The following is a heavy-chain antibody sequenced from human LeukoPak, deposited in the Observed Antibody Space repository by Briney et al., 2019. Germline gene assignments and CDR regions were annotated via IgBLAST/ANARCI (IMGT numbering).Heavy chain of an antibody. Sequence: SETLSLTCTDPGGSISSSSYYWGWIRQPPGKGLEWIGSIYYSGSTYYNPSLKSRVTISVDTSKNQFSLKLSSVTAADTAVYYCARHGGIRSAPHWGQGTLVTVSS. CDR2: IYYSGST. CDR1: GGSISSSSYY. CDR3: ARHGGIRSAPH. J-gene: IGHJ4*02. V-gene: IGHV4-39*01. D-gene: IGHD3-16*01.